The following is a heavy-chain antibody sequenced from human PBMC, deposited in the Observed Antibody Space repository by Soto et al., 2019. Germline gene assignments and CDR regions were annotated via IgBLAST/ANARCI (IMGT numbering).Heavy chain of an antibody. V-gene: IGHV5-51*01. J-gene: IGHJ6*02. CDR1: GYSFTSYW. CDR3: ARRATVTHYYYYGMDV. CDR2: IYPGDSDT. D-gene: IGHD4-4*01. Sequence: PGESLKISCKGSGYSFTSYWIGWVRQMPGKGLEWMGIIYPGDSDTRYSPSFQGQVTISADKSISTAYLQWSSLKASDTAMYYCARRATVTHYYYYGMDVWGQGTKVTVSS.